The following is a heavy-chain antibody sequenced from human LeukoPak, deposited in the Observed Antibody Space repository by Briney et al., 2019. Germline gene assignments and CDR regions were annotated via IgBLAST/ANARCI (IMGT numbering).Heavy chain of an antibody. Sequence: HPGGSLRLSCAASGFTFSSYAMSWVRQAPGKGLELVSAISGSGGSTYYADSVKGRFTISRDNSKNTLYLQMNSLRAEDTAVYYCAKDPWRSLLTPDSSFDSWGQGTLVTVSS. D-gene: IGHD3-9*01. J-gene: IGHJ4*02. CDR3: AKDPWRSLLTPDSSFDS. V-gene: IGHV3-23*01. CDR2: ISGSGGST. CDR1: GFTFSSYA.